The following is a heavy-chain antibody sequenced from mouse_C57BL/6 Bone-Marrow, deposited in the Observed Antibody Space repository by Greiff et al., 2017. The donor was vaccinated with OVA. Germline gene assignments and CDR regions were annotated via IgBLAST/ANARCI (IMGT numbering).Heavy chain of an antibody. CDR3: ARSGGYYYGSSSGGFAY. J-gene: IGHJ3*01. D-gene: IGHD1-1*01. V-gene: IGHV1-61*01. CDR2: IYPSDSET. CDR1: GYTFTSYW. Sequence: QVQLQQPGAELVRPGSSVKLSCKASGYTFTSYWMDWVKQRPGQGLEWIGNIYPSDSETHYNQKFKDKATLTVAKSSSTAYLQLSSLTSEDSAVYYCARSGGYYYGSSSGGFAYWGQGTLVTVSA.